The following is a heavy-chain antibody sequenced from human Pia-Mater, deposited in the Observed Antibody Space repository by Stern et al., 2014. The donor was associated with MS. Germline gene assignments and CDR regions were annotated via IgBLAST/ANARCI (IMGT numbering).Heavy chain of an antibody. CDR2: LGTAGDT. V-gene: IGHV3-13*01. J-gene: IGHJ4*02. CDR1: GFTFSSYD. D-gene: IGHD3-22*01. Sequence: EMQLVESGGGLVQPGGSLRLSCAASGFTFSSYDMHWVRQATGKGLEWVSALGTAGDTYYPGSVKGRFTISRENAKNSLYLQMNSLRAGDTAVYYCARARRDYYDSSGYPYYFDYWGQGTLVTVSS. CDR3: ARARRDYYDSSGYPYYFDY.